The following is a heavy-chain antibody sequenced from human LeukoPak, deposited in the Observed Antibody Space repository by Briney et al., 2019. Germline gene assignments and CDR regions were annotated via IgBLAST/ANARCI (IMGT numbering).Heavy chain of an antibody. D-gene: IGHD4-17*01. CDR1: GFTFSSYA. CDR2: MSYDGSNK. J-gene: IGHJ4*02. CDR3: VRENYGDVYFDY. Sequence: GGSLRLSCAASGFTFSSYAMHWVRQAPGEGLEWVAVMSYDGSNKYYADSVKGRFTISRDNSKNTLYLQMNSLRAEDTAVYYCVRENYGDVYFDYWGQGTLVTVSS. V-gene: IGHV3-30-3*01.